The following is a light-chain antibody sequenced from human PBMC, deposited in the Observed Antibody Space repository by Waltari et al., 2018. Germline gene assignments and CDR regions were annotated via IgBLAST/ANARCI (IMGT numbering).Light chain of an antibody. Sequence: QAGLTQPPSVSKGLRQTATLPCIGNNNNVVREVAAWLQQHQGHPPKLLSYRNNNRPSGISERFSASRSGNTASLTITELQPEDEADYYCSAWDGSLRGWVFGGGTKLTVL. J-gene: IGLJ3*02. CDR1: NNNVVREV. V-gene: IGLV10-54*04. CDR3: SAWDGSLRGWV. CDR2: RNN.